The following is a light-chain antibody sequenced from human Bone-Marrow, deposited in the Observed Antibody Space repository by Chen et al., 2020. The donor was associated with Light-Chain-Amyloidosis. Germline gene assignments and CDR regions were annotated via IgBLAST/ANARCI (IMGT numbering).Light chain of an antibody. V-gene: IGLV3-21*02. CDR1: NIGSTS. J-gene: IGLJ3*02. CDR3: QVWDGSSDRPV. CDR2: DAS. Sequence: SYVLTQPSSVSVAPGQTATIACGGNNIGSTSVHWYQQTPGQAPLLVVYDASDRPSGIAERLSGSNSGTTAPLTISKVEAGDEADYYCQVWDGSSDRPVFGGGTKLTVL.